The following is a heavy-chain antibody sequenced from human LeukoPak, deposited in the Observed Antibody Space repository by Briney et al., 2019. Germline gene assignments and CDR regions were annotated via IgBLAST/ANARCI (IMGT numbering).Heavy chain of an antibody. Sequence: PGGSLRLSCAASGFAFSSYSMNWVRQAPGKGLEWVSSISSSSSYIYYADSVKGRFTISRDNAKNSLYLQMNSLRAEDTAVYYCAKELGYCSSTSCLVYYYYGMDVWGQGTTVTVSS. CDR1: GFAFSSYS. CDR3: AKELGYCSSTSCLVYYYYGMDV. V-gene: IGHV3-21*04. CDR2: ISSSSSYI. J-gene: IGHJ6*02. D-gene: IGHD2-2*01.